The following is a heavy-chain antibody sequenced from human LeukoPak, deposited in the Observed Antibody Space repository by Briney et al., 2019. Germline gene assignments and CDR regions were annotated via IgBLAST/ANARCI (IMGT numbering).Heavy chain of an antibody. D-gene: IGHD2-2*01. CDR2: ISWNSDSI. CDR1: GFTFNDYA. CDR3: ARSKVVPTALDVFDI. V-gene: IGHV3-9*01. J-gene: IGHJ3*02. Sequence: PGRSLRLSCAASGFTFNDYAMHWVRQAPGKGLEWVSGISWNSDSIGYADSVKGRFTISRDNAKNSLYLQMNSLRAEDTAVYYCARSKVVPTALDVFDIWGQGTMVTVSS.